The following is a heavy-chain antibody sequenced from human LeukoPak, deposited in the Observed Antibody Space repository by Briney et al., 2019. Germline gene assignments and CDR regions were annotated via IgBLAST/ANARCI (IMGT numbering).Heavy chain of an antibody. CDR1: GFTFSSYS. V-gene: IGHV3-48*04. Sequence: PGGSLRLSCAASGFTFSSYSMNWVRQAPGKGLEWVSCISSASGSIYYADSVKGRFTISRDNAKNSLFLQMNSLRAEDTAVYYCARLPAYCSSTSCYYDYWGQGTLVTASS. D-gene: IGHD2-2*01. CDR2: ISSASGSI. J-gene: IGHJ4*02. CDR3: ARLPAYCSSTSCYYDY.